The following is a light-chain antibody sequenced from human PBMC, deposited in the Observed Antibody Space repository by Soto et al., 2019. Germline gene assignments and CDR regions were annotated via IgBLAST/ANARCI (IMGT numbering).Light chain of an antibody. Sequence: QTVVTQEPSFSVSPGGTVTLTCGLSSGSVSTSYYPSWYQQTPGQAPRTLIYSTNTRSSGVPDRFSGSILGNKAALTITGAQAEDESDYYCVLYLGRGNGILGGGTKVTVL. J-gene: IGLJ2*01. CDR1: SGSVSTSYY. V-gene: IGLV8-61*01. CDR3: VLYLGRGNGI. CDR2: STN.